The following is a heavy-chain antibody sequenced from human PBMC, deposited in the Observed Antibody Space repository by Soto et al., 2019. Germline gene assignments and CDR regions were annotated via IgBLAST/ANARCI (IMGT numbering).Heavy chain of an antibody. J-gene: IGHJ6*02. V-gene: IGHV1-69*01. CDR3: ARDETGDSYYYYYGMDV. CDR1: GGTFNTYN. CDR2: ILPIFGTT. Sequence: QVQLVQSGAEVKKPGSSVKVSCKASGGTFNTYNINWVRQAPGQGLEWMGGILPIFGTTNYAQRFQGRVTITADDSTSIAYMELSRLRSEDTAVYYCARDETGDSYYYYYGMDVWGQGTTVTVTS. D-gene: IGHD7-27*01.